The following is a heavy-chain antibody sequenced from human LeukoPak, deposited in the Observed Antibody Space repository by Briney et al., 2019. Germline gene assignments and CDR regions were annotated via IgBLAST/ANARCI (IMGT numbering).Heavy chain of an antibody. CDR2: IRSKSQGGTA. CDR1: GFTCRNDW. D-gene: IGHD1-1*01. V-gene: IGHV3-15*01. Sequence: GGSLRHSSADSGFTCRNDWTSWVRPAPGEGRWWVGRIRSKSQGGTADYAQPVKGRFTISRDDSQNTLYLQMNSLQTEDTAVYYCTTLYNPDYWGQGTLVIVSS. CDR3: TTLYNPDY. J-gene: IGHJ4*02.